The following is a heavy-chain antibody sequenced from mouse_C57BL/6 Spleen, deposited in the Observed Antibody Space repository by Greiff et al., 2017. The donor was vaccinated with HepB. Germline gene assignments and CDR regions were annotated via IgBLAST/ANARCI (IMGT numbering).Heavy chain of an antibody. J-gene: IGHJ4*01. CDR2: IYPGDGDT. CDR1: GYAFSSSW. Sequence: QVQLQQSGPELVKPGASVKISCKASGYAFSSSWMNWVKQRPGKCLEWIGRIYPGDGDTNYNGKFKGKATLTADKSSSTAYMQLSSLTSEDSAVYFCARPLYAMDYWGQGTSVTVSS. CDR3: ARPLYAMDY. V-gene: IGHV1-82*01.